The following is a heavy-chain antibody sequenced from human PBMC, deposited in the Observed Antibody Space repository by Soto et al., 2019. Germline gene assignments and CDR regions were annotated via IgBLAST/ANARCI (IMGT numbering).Heavy chain of an antibody. D-gene: IGHD4-17*01. J-gene: IGHJ6*02. CDR1: GFSISSGFY. CDR2: IYRSGST. CDR3: ARAFYGDSAAYYSGMDV. V-gene: IGHV4-38-2*01. Sequence: SETQSRTCAVSGFSISSGFYWGCIRPPPVKGLEWIGNIYRSGSTYYNPSLKSRVTISVDTSKNQFSLKLSSVTAADTAVYYCARAFYGDSAAYYSGMDVWGQGTTVTVSS.